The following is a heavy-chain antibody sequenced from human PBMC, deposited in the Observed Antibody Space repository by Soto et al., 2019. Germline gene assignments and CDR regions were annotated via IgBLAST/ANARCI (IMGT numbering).Heavy chain of an antibody. J-gene: IGHJ4*02. CDR1: GYTFTGYY. CDR2: INPNSGGT. CDR3: ARDQEYYYDSSGYSNFDY. V-gene: IGHV1-2*02. Sequence: GASVKVSCKASGYTFTGYYMHWVRQAPGQGLEWMGWINPNSGGTNYAQKFQGGVTMTRDTSISTAYMELSRLRSDDTAVYYCARDQEYYYDSSGYSNFDYWGQGTLVTVSS. D-gene: IGHD3-22*01.